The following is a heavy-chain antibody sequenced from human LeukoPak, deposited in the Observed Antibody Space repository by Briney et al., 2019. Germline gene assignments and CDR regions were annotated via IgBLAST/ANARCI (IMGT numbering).Heavy chain of an antibody. V-gene: IGHV3-15*01. CDR2: IKSKTDGGTT. CDR3: TTDNLYYDFWSGYATDY. D-gene: IGHD3-3*01. CDR1: GFTFSSSD. Sequence: GGSLRLSCVASGFTFSSSDMHWVRQAPGKGLEWVGRIKSKTDGGTTDYAAPVKGRFTISRDDSKNTLYLQMNSLKTEDTAVYYCTTDNLYYDFWSGYATDYWGQGTLVTVSS. J-gene: IGHJ4*02.